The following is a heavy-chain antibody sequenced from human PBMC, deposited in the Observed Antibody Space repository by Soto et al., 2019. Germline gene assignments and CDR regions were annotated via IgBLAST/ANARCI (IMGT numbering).Heavy chain of an antibody. V-gene: IGHV3-23*01. CDR3: ARDSGSYYFDY. Sequence: PGGSLRLSCAASGLTFSSYAMSWVRQAPGKGLEWISTISGSGGGIYYTDSVKGRFTISRDNSKNTVYLQMNSLRAEDTAVYYCARDSGSYYFDYWGQGTLVTVSS. D-gene: IGHD1-26*01. CDR1: GLTFSSYA. CDR2: ISGSGGGI. J-gene: IGHJ4*02.